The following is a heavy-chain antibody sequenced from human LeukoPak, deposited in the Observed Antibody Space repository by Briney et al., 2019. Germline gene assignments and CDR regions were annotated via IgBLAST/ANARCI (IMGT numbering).Heavy chain of an antibody. J-gene: IGHJ4*02. CDR2: IKQDGSED. CDR1: GFTFSNSW. CDR3: ARDGGRWLQSYYFDS. D-gene: IGHD5-24*01. V-gene: IGHV3-7*01. Sequence: GGSLRLSCAASGFTFSNSWMSWVRQAPGKGLEWVASIKQDGSEDSYVDSVKGRFTISRGRNSLFLQMNSLRAGDTATYYCARDGGRWLQSYYFDSWGQGTLVTVST.